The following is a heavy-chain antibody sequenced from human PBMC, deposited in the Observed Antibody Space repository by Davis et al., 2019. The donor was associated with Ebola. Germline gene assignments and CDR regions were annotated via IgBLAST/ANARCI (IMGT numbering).Heavy chain of an antibody. D-gene: IGHD3-10*01. CDR1: GFTFSSYA. Sequence: GESLKISCAASGFTFSSYAMHWVRQAPGKGLEWVAVISYDGSNKYYADSVKDRFTISRDNSKNTLYLQMNSLRAEDTAVYYCAREAGRWFDPWGQGTLVTVSS. J-gene: IGHJ5*02. V-gene: IGHV3-30-3*01. CDR2: ISYDGSNK. CDR3: AREAGRWFDP.